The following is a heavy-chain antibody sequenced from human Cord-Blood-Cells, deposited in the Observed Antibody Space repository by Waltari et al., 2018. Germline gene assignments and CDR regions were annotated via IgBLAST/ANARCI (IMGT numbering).Heavy chain of an antibody. J-gene: IGHJ6*02. CDR3: ARGGGYCSSTSCFVKSYYYYGMDV. CDR2: INHSGST. D-gene: IGHD2-2*01. Sequence: LQQWGAGLLKPSETLSLTCAVYGGSFSGYYWSWIRQPPGKGLEWIGEINHSGSTNYNPSLKSRVTISVDTSKNQFSLKLSSVTAADTAVYYCARGGGYCSSTSCFVKSYYYYGMDVWGQGTTVTVSS. CDR1: GGSFSGYY. V-gene: IGHV4-34*01.